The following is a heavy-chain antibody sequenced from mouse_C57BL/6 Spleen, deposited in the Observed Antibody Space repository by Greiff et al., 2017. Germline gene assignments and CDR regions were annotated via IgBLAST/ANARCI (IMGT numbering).Heavy chain of an antibody. CDR3: SRGDYEGWFFDY. Sequence: QVQLQQSGAELVRPGASVTLSCKASGYTFTDYEMHWVKQTPVHGLEWIGAIDPETGGTAYNQKFKGKAILTADKSSSTAYMELRSLTSEDSAVYYFSRGDYEGWFFDYWGQGTTLTVSS. J-gene: IGHJ2*01. CDR2: IDPETGGT. D-gene: IGHD2-4*01. CDR1: GYTFTDYE. V-gene: IGHV1-15*01.